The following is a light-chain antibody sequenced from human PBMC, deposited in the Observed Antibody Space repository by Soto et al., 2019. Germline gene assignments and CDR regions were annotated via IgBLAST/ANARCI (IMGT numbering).Light chain of an antibody. V-gene: IGKV1-39*01. J-gene: IGKJ1*01. Sequence: DIQMTQSPSSLSASVGDRITINCRASQSASKYLNWYQHKLGKAPELLIYAASSLYSGVPSRFSGSGSGTYFTLTISNLQPEDSASYYCQQTYTSPGTFGQGTKVEIK. CDR2: AAS. CDR1: QSASKY. CDR3: QQTYTSPGT.